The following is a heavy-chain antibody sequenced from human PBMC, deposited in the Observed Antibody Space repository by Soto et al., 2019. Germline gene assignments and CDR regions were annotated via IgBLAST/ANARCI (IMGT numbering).Heavy chain of an antibody. CDR3: AKDSYSSWAYYYFYMDV. D-gene: IGHD6-13*01. J-gene: IGHJ6*03. Sequence: EVQLLESGGGLVQPGGSLRLSCAASGFTFSSYAMSWVRQAPGKGLEWVSDVSGSGGSKYYADSVKGRFTISRNNSKNTLYLQMNSLRAEDTAVYYCAKDSYSSWAYYYFYMDVWGKGTTVTVSS. V-gene: IGHV3-23*01. CDR1: GFTFSSYA. CDR2: VSGSGGSK.